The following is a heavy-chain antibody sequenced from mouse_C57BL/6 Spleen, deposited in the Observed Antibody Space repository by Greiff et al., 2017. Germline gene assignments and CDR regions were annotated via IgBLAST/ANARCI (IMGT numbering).Heavy chain of an antibody. D-gene: IGHD3-3*01. Sequence: QVQLKQSGAELVKPGASVKLSCKASGYTFTEYTIHWVKQRSGQGLEWLGWFYPGSGSIKYKEKFKDKAKSTADKAASAVYMELSGVTSEDSAVYFCARHGGRGYWYFGGWGTGTTVTVSS. CDR1: GYTFTEYT. CDR3: ARHGGRGYWYFGG. J-gene: IGHJ1*03. V-gene: IGHV1-62-2*01. CDR2: FYPGSGSI.